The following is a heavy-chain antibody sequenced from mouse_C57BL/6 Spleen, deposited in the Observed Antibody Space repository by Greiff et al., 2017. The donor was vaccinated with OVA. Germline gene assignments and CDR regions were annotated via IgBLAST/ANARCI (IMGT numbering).Heavy chain of an antibody. V-gene: IGHV5-4*01. CDR2: ISDGGSYT. J-gene: IGHJ2*01. CDR3: ARGTGGFDY. CDR1: GFTFSSYA. Sequence: EVHLVESGGGLVKPGGSLKLSCAASGFTFSSYAMSWVRQTPEKRLEWVATISDGGSYTYYPDNVKGRFTISRDKAKNTLYLQMSHLKSEDTAMYYGARGTGGFDYWGQGTTLTVSS.